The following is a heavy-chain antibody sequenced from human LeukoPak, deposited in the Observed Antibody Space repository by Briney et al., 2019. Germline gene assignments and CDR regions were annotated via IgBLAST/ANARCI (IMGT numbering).Heavy chain of an antibody. CDR1: GDSVSGNSVV. J-gene: IGHJ4*02. D-gene: IGHD3-10*01. CDR3: ARETTIIRGVINPIDY. Sequence: SQTLSLTCAISGDSVSGNSVVWDWIRLSPSRGLEWLGRTYYRSKWYTEYAVSVKSRITINPDTSKNQLSLQLNSVTPEDTAVYYRARETTIIRGVINPIDYWGQGTLVTVSS. CDR2: TYYRSKWYT. V-gene: IGHV6-1*01.